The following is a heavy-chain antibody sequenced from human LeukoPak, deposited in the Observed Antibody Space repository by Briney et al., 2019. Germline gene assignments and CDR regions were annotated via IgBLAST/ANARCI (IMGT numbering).Heavy chain of an antibody. V-gene: IGHV3-30-3*01. J-gene: IGHJ6*03. CDR2: ISYDGSNK. Sequence: GGSLRLSCAASGFTFSNAWMSWVRQAPGKGLEWVAVISYDGSNKYYADSVKGRFTISRDNSKNTLYLQMNSLRAEDTAVYYCARDRIAAAAKGYMDVWGKGTTVTVSS. D-gene: IGHD6-13*01. CDR1: GFTFSNAW. CDR3: ARDRIAAAAKGYMDV.